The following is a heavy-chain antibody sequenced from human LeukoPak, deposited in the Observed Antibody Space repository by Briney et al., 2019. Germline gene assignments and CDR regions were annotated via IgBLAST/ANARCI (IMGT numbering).Heavy chain of an antibody. Sequence: GESLKISCKGSGYSFTSYWIGWVRQMPGKGLEWMGIIYPGDSDTRYSPSFQGQVTISADKSISTAYLQWSSLKAPDTAMYYCARYPYSSSWYPYYFDYWGQGTLVTVSS. J-gene: IGHJ4*02. D-gene: IGHD6-13*01. CDR1: GYSFTSYW. V-gene: IGHV5-51*01. CDR2: IYPGDSDT. CDR3: ARYPYSSSWYPYYFDY.